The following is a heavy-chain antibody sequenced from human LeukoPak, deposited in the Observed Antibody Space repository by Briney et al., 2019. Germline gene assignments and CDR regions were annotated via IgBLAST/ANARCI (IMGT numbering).Heavy chain of an antibody. CDR2: ISYDGSNK. V-gene: IGHV3-30*03. CDR1: GFTFSSYG. D-gene: IGHD3-22*01. CDR3: ARGESTNYYDSSGYVEAFDI. J-gene: IGHJ3*02. Sequence: PGRSLRLSCAASGFTFSSYGMHWVRQATGKGLEWVAVISYDGSNKYYADYVKGRFTISRDNCKNTVYVKKDSVRGEDTDVYYCARGESTNYYDSSGYVEAFDIWGQGTMVTVSS.